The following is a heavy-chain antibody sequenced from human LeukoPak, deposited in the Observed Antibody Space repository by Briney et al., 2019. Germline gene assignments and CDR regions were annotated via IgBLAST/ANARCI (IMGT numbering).Heavy chain of an antibody. CDR1: GFTFSGSA. V-gene: IGHV3-73*01. J-gene: IGHJ4*02. D-gene: IGHD5-12*01. Sequence: GGSLRLSCAASGFTFSGSAMHWVRQASGKGLEWVGRIRSKANSYATAYAASVKGRFTISRDDSKNTAYLQMNSLRAEDTAVYYCARGYSGYHFDYWGQGTLVTVSS. CDR2: IRSKANSYAT. CDR3: ARGYSGYHFDY.